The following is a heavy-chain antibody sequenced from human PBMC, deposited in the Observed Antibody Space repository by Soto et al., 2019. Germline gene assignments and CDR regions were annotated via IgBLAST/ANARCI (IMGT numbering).Heavy chain of an antibody. V-gene: IGHV3-23*01. CDR3: AATMGIAVAGLFDY. Sequence: GGSLRLSCAASGFTFSSYAMSWVRQAPGKGLEWVSAISGSGGSTYYADSVKGRFTISRDNSKNTLYLQMNSLRAEDTAVYYCAATMGIAVAGLFDYWGQGTLVTVSS. J-gene: IGHJ4*02. D-gene: IGHD6-19*01. CDR2: ISGSGGST. CDR1: GFTFSSYA.